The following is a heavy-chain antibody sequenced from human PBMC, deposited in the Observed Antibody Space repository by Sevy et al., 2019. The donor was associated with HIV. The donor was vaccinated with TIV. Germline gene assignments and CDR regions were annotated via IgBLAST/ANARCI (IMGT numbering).Heavy chain of an antibody. D-gene: IGHD2-15*01. J-gene: IGHJ3*02. V-gene: IGHV1-24*01. CDR2: FDPEDGET. CDR1: GYTLTELS. Sequence: ASVKVSCKVSGYTLTELSMHWVRQAPGKGLEWMGGFDPEDGETIYAQKFQGRVTMTEDTSTDTAYMELSSLRSEDTAVYYCATPPLYCSGGSCYSENAFDIWGQATMVTVSS. CDR3: ATPPLYCSGGSCYSENAFDI.